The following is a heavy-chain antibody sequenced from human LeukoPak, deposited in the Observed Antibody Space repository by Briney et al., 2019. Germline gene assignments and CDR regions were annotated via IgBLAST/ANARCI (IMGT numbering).Heavy chain of an antibody. CDR2: ISSSSSYI. Sequence: NPGGSPRLSCAASGFTFSSYSMNWVRQAPGKGLEWVSSISSSSSYIYYADSVKGRFTISRDNAKNSLYLQMNSLRAEDTAVYYCARGDILTGSDLPLWGQGTLVTVSS. D-gene: IGHD3-9*01. V-gene: IGHV3-21*01. CDR1: GFTFSSYS. CDR3: ARGDILTGSDLPL. J-gene: IGHJ4*02.